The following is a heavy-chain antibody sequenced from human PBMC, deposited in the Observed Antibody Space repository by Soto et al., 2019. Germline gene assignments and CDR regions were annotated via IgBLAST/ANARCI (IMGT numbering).Heavy chain of an antibody. Sequence: SETLSLTCTVSGGSISSGDYYWSWIRQPPGKGLEWIGYIYYSGSTNYNPSLKSRVTISVDKSKNQFSLKLSSVTAADTAVYYCAKCITALGPIDYWGQGTLVTVSS. CDR1: GGSISSGDYY. J-gene: IGHJ4*02. CDR2: IYYSGST. D-gene: IGHD6-6*01. V-gene: IGHV4-30-4*01. CDR3: AKCITALGPIDY.